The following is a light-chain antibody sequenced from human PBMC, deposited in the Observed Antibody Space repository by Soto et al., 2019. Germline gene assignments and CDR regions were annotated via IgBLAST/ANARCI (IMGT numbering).Light chain of an antibody. CDR2: RAS. CDR3: QQYGSSFLYT. CDR1: QSVSSSF. J-gene: IGKJ2*01. V-gene: IGKV3-20*01. Sequence: EIVLTQSPGTLSLSPGDTATLSCRASQSVSSSFLAWYQQKPGQAPRLLIYRASTRATGIPDRFSGSGSGTDFTLTISRLEPEDFAVYYCQQYGSSFLYTFVQGTKLEIK.